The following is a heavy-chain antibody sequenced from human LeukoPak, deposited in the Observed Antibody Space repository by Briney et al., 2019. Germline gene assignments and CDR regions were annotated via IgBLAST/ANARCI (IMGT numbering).Heavy chain of an antibody. D-gene: IGHD2-15*01. CDR2: AYYRSKWYI. Sequence: SQTLSLTCAISGDSVSSSGAAWNWIRQSPSRGLEWLGAAYYRSKWYIDYAESLKNRITINPDTSMNQLSLQMNSMTPEDTAMFYCAKGSLQGGFDFWGQGTLVTVSS. J-gene: IGHJ4*02. CDR1: GDSVSSSGAA. CDR3: AKGSLQGGFDF. V-gene: IGHV6-1*01.